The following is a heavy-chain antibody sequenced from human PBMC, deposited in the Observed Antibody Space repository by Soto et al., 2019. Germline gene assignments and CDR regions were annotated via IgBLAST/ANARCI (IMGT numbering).Heavy chain of an antibody. D-gene: IGHD4-17*01. J-gene: IGHJ4*02. Sequence: QPGGSLRLSCAASGFTLDYYAMHWVRRAPGKGLEWVSGISWNGGTIGYADSVKGRFTISRDNAKNSLYLQMNSLRAEDTAVYYCAKDLYYGDYGGAYYFDFWGQGTQVTVSS. CDR2: ISWNGGTI. CDR3: AKDLYYGDYGGAYYFDF. V-gene: IGHV3-9*01. CDR1: GFTLDYYA.